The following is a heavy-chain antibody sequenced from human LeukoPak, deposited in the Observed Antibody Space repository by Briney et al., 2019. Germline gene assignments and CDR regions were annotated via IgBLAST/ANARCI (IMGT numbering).Heavy chain of an antibody. J-gene: IGHJ4*02. CDR3: TTDFLLLFDY. V-gene: IGHV3-15*01. CDR1: GFTFGDYA. CDR2: VKRKTDGGTT. D-gene: IGHD2-15*01. Sequence: GGSLRLSCTASGFTFGDYAMSWVRQAPGKGLEWVGRVKRKTDGGTTDYAAPVKGRFTISRDDSKNTLYLQMNGLKAEDTAVYYCTTDFLLLFDYWGQGTLVTVSS.